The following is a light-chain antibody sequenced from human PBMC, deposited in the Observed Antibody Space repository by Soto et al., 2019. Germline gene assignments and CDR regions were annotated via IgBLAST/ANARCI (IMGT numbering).Light chain of an antibody. CDR2: GAS. J-gene: IGKJ2*01. CDR1: QSVSSSY. CDR3: QQYGSSPLYT. V-gene: IGKV3-20*01. Sequence: EIVLTQSPGTLSLSPVERATLSCRASQSVSSSYLAWYQQKPGQAPRLLIYGASSRATGIPDRFSGSGSGTHFTLTISRLEPEDFAVYYCQQYGSSPLYTFGQGTKLEIK.